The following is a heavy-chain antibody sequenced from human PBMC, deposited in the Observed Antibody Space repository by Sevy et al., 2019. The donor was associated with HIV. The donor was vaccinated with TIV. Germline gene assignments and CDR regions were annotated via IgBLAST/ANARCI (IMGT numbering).Heavy chain of an antibody. Sequence: GGSLRLSCTASGFTFSSYDMNWVRQAPGKGVEWVSKISSSGSSIYYADSVKGRFTISRDNAKNSLNLQMNSLRAEDTAVYYCTRNGGAFDNGFDPWGQGTLVTISS. V-gene: IGHV3-48*03. CDR1: GFTFSSYD. CDR3: TRNGGAFDNGFDP. D-gene: IGHD2-8*01. CDR2: ISSSGSSI. J-gene: IGHJ5*02.